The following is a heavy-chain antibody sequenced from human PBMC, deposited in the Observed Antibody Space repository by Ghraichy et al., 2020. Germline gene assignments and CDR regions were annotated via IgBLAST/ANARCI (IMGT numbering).Heavy chain of an antibody. D-gene: IGHD5-18*01. J-gene: IGHJ4*02. Sequence: GGSLRLSCSASGLNFSHYAMHWVRQAPGRRLEYVSGISSEGSGTYYADSVRGRFSMSRDNSKNTLYLQMRSLRPEDTAMYYCVKRIQPGGQSDFWGQGTLITVST. CDR3: VKRIQPGGQSDF. V-gene: IGHV3-64D*06. CDR2: ISSEGSGT. CDR1: GLNFSHYA.